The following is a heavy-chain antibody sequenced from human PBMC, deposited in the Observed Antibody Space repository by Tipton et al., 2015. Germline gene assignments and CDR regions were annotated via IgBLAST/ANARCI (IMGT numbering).Heavy chain of an antibody. Sequence: GLVKPSETLSLTCTVSGGSVNSGSYYWSWIRQPPGKGLEWIGYIFSGGSTNSNPSLKSRVTIFATSNNHFSLEMSSVTAADTAVYFCARGQDENTFGEYYTHWGQGTLVTVSS. V-gene: IGHV4-61*03. CDR3: ARGQDENTFGEYYTH. CDR1: GGSVNSGSYY. D-gene: IGHD3-3*01. J-gene: IGHJ1*01. CDR2: IFSGGST.